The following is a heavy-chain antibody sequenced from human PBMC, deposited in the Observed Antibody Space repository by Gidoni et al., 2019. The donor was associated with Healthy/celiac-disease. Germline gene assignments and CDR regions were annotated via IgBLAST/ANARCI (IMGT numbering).Heavy chain of an antibody. CDR1: GGSFSGYY. D-gene: IGHD6-19*01. V-gene: IGHV4-34*01. Sequence: QVQLQQWGAGLLKPSETLSLTCAVYGGSFSGYYWSWIRQPPGKGLEWIGEINHSGSTNYNPSLKSRVTISVDTSKNQFSLKLSSVTAADTAVYYCARVPLYGGWPRRGSYYYYYYMDVWGKGTTVTVSS. J-gene: IGHJ6*03. CDR2: INHSGST. CDR3: ARVPLYGGWPRRGSYYYYYYMDV.